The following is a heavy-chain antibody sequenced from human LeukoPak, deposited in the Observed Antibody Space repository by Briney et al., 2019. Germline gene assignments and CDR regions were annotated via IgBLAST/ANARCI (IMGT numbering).Heavy chain of an antibody. CDR2: ISGSGGST. J-gene: IGHJ4*02. CDR3: AKSIVVAASLDY. CDR1: GFIFRSHA. V-gene: IGHV3-23*01. D-gene: IGHD2-15*01. Sequence: GGSLRLSCVASGFIFRSHAMSWVRQAPGKGLEWVSTISGSGGSTYYADSVKGRFTISRDNSKNTLYLQMNSLRAEDTAVYYCAKSIVVAASLDYWGQGALVTVSS.